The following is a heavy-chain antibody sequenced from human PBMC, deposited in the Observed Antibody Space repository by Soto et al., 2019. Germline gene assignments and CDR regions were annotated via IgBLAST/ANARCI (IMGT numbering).Heavy chain of an antibody. D-gene: IGHD2-15*01. J-gene: IGHJ6*02. Sequence: QVQLQESGPGLVKPSGTLSLTCAVSGGSISSSNWWSWVRQPPGKGLEWIGEIYHSGSTNYNPSPKSRVTKSVDTSKNRSSRKLSSVTAADTAVYYCARAGRGYCSGGSCYSGLHGMDVWGQGTTVTVSS. CDR2: IYHSGST. CDR1: GGSISSSNW. CDR3: ARAGRGYCSGGSCYSGLHGMDV. V-gene: IGHV4-4*02.